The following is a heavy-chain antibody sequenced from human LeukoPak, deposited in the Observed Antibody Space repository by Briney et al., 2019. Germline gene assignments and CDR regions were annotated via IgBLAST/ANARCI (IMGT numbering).Heavy chain of an antibody. Sequence: ASVKVSCKASGYTFTSKDINWVRQATGQGLEWMGWINSNSGKTGYAEKFQGRVTITRDTSISTAYMELSSLGSEDTAVYYCARVLQGQWPHDAFDIWGQGTMVTVSS. CDR3: ARVLQGQWPHDAFDI. V-gene: IGHV1-8*01. D-gene: IGHD6-19*01. CDR1: GYTFTSKD. CDR2: INSNSGKT. J-gene: IGHJ3*02.